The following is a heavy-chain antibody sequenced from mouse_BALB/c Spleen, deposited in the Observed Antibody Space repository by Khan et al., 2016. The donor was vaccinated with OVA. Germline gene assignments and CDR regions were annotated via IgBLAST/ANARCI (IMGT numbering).Heavy chain of an antibody. V-gene: IGHV1-4*01. J-gene: IGHJ3*01. CDR1: GYTFTTYT. CDR3: ARSGQLGLRGGFTY. D-gene: IGHD3-2*01. CDR2: INPSNDYT. Sequence: QVQLQETGAELARPGASVKMSCKTSGYTFTTYTLHWVKQRPGRSLEWIGYINPSNDYTNYNQKFKDKSTLTADKSSSTADMQLSSLTSEDSAVYYCARSGQLGLRGGFTYWGQGTLVTVSA.